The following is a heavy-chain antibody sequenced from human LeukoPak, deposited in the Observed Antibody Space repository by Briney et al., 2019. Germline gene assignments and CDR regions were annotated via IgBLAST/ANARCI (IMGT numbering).Heavy chain of an antibody. D-gene: IGHD4-17*01. J-gene: IGHJ4*02. V-gene: IGHV4-39*01. Sequence: LETLSLTCTVSGGSIRSSSYYWGWIRQPPGKGLEWIGSIYYSGSTYYNPSLKSRVTISVDTSKNQFSLKLSSVTAADTAVYYCARHQRPITVTHFDYWGQGTLVTVSS. CDR3: ARHQRPITVTHFDY. CDR1: GGSIRSSSYY. CDR2: IYYSGST.